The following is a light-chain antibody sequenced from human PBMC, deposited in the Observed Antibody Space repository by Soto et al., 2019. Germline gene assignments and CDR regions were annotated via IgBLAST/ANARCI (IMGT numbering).Light chain of an antibody. CDR2: DAS. Sequence: EIVITQSPATLSVSPGERATLSCRASQSVSGTLAWYQQKPGQAPRLLIYDASTRATGIPARFSGSGSGTDFTLTISSLEPEDFAVYYCQQYNNWPRTFGQGTKVDIK. CDR1: QSVSGT. V-gene: IGKV3D-15*01. CDR3: QQYNNWPRT. J-gene: IGKJ1*01.